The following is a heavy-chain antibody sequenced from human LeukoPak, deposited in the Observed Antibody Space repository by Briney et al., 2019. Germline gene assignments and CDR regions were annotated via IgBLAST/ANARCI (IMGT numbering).Heavy chain of an antibody. V-gene: IGHV3-23*01. Sequence: GALRLSCAASGFSFSTYAMFWVRQAPGKGLEWVSGISDTGGTSFYAYSVKGRFTFSRDNSKNTLSLQMNSLRVDDTGIYYCAKGFYADSSGWDDAFDFWGQGTMVTVSS. J-gene: IGHJ3*01. CDR2: ISDTGGTS. CDR3: AKGFYADSSGWDDAFDF. D-gene: IGHD3-22*01. CDR1: GFSFSTYA.